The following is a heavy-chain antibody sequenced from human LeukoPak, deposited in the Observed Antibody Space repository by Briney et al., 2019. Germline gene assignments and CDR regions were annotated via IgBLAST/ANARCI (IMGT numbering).Heavy chain of an antibody. Sequence: ASVKVSCKASGYTFTSYAMHWVRQAPGQRLEWMGWINAGNGNTKYSQKFQGRVTITRDTSASTAYMELSSLRSEDTAVYYCARGRSPTTSYYYYGMAVWGQGTTVTVSS. CDR2: INAGNGNT. D-gene: IGHD4-11*01. V-gene: IGHV1-3*01. CDR3: ARGRSPTTSYYYYGMAV. J-gene: IGHJ6*02. CDR1: GYTFTSYA.